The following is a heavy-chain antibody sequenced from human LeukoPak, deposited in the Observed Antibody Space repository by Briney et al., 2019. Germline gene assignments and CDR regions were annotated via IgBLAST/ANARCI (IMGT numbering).Heavy chain of an antibody. Sequence: ASVKVSCKASGYTFTGYYMHWVRQAPGQGLEWMGWINPNSGDTNYAQKFQCRVTMTRDTSISTAYMELSRLRSDDTAVYYCATTFDYSYYFDYWGQGTLVTVSS. D-gene: IGHD3-9*01. J-gene: IGHJ4*02. CDR1: GYTFTGYY. CDR2: INPNSGDT. V-gene: IGHV1-2*02. CDR3: ATTFDYSYYFDY.